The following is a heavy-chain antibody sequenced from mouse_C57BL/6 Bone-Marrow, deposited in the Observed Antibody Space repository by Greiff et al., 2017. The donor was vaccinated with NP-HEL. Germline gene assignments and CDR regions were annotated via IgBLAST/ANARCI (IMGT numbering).Heavy chain of an antibody. J-gene: IGHJ2*01. CDR3: ARNYGYVDY. V-gene: IGHV1-64*01. Sequence: QVQLQQPGAELVKPGASVQLSCKASGYTFTSYWMHWVKQRPGQGLEWIGMIHPNSGSTNYNEKFKSKATLTVDKSSSTAYMQLISLTSEDSAVYYCARNYGYVDYWGQGTTLTVSS. CDR2: IHPNSGST. CDR1: GYTFTSYW. D-gene: IGHD1-1*02.